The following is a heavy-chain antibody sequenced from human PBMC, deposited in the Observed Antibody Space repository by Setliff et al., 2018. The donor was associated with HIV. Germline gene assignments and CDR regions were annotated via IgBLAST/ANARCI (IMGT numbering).Heavy chain of an antibody. CDR2: ILNRETT. J-gene: IGHJ4*02. V-gene: IGHV4-59*08. CDR1: GASISSDS. Sequence: LSLTCTVSGASISSDSWSWIRQSPGKGLEWIGFILNRETTNYNPSLQSRVSISMDTSKNQFSLKLTSVTAADTAVYYCGRQAWDHQSSGYFVGYWGQGTLVTVSS. CDR3: GRQAWDHQSSGYFVGY. D-gene: IGHD6-19*01.